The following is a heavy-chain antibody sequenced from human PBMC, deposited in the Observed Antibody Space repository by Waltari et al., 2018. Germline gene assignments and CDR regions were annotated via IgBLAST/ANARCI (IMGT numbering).Heavy chain of an antibody. V-gene: IGHV3-23*04. J-gene: IGHJ5*01. Sequence: EVQLVESGGGLEQVGGSLKLSCVASGFTFINYAMSWVRQAPGKGLQWVSAIRGVGGATYYADSVKGRFTISRDNSKNTLYLQINSLRAEDAAVYFCAKEGFSSSWYTWFDSWGQGTLVTVSS. D-gene: IGHD6-13*01. CDR3: AKEGFSSSWYTWFDS. CDR2: IRGVGGAT. CDR1: GFTFINYA.